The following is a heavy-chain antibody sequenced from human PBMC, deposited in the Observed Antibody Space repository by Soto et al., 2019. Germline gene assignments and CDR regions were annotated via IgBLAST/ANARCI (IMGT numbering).Heavy chain of an antibody. J-gene: IGHJ6*02. D-gene: IGHD2-15*01. Sequence: QLQLQESGPGRVKPSQTLSLTCTVSGGSISSGDYYWSWIRQPPGKGLEWIGYIYYSGSTYYNPSLKSRVTISVDTSKNQFSMKLSSVTPAHPAVYYCARGPFPPRRSPGIYGMYVSGQGTTVTSSS. CDR1: GGSISSGDYY. CDR2: IYYSGST. V-gene: IGHV4-30-4*01. CDR3: ARGPFPPRRSPGIYGMYV.